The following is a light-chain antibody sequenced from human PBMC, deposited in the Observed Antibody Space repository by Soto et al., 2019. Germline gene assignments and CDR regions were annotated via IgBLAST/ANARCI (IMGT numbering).Light chain of an antibody. Sequence: EVVVTQSPGTLSLSPGERATLSCRASQIFTINSLARYQQKPGQPPRPLLYAASTRASAIPDRFSGSGSGTDFNLTISRLQPEAFALDYCQHYGESPFIFGPGT. J-gene: IGKJ3*01. V-gene: IGKV3-20*01. CDR1: QIFTINS. CDR2: AAS. CDR3: QHYGESPFI.